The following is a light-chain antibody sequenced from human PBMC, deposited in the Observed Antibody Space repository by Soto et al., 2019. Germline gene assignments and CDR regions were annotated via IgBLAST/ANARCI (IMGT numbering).Light chain of an antibody. V-gene: IGKV3D-20*02. CDR1: QSVSSSY. CDR2: GAS. CDR3: QQRHMWPIT. J-gene: IGKJ5*01. Sequence: IVLTQSPGTLSLSPGARATLSCRASQSVSSSYLAWYQQKPGQAPRLLIYGASSRATGIPDRFSGSGSGTDFTLTISSLEPEDSAVYYCQQRHMWPITFGQGTRLEIK.